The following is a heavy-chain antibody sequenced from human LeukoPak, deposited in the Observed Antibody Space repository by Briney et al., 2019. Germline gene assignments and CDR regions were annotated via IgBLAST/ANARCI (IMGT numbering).Heavy chain of an antibody. J-gene: IGHJ3*02. D-gene: IGHD6-19*01. CDR2: IYYSGST. CDR1: GGSFSGYY. Sequence: SETLSLTCAVYGGSFSGYYWNWIRQPPGKGLEWIGYIYYSGSTNYNPSLKSRVTISVDTSKNQFSLKLSSVTAADTAVYYCATGGYSSGWYYAFDIWGQGTMVTVSS. CDR3: ATGGYSSGWYYAFDI. V-gene: IGHV4-59*08.